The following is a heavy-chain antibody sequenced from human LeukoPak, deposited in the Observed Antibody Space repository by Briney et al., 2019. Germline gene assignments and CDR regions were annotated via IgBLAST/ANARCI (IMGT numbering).Heavy chain of an antibody. D-gene: IGHD5-24*01. CDR2: ILYSGST. CDR3: ARQSGDGYNSFDY. Sequence: PSETLSLTCTVSGGSISNSNYYWGWIRQPPGKGLGWIGSILYSGSTYYNPSLKGRVTISVDTSKNQFSLKLSSVTAADTAVYYCARQSGDGYNSFDYWGQRTLVTVSS. J-gene: IGHJ4*02. V-gene: IGHV4-39*01. CDR1: GGSISNSNYY.